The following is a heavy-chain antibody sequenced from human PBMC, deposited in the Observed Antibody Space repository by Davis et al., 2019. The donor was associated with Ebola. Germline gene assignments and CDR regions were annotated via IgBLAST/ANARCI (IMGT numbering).Heavy chain of an antibody. Sequence: HSQTLSLTCAISGDSVAGGSGGWNWIRQSPSRGLEWLGRTYYSSKWYDGYAESVKSRINISPDTAKNQFSLHLNSVTPEDTAVYYCARGWLRSAFDQWGQGTLVTVSS. V-gene: IGHV6-1*01. CDR1: GDSVAGGSGG. CDR2: TYYSSKWYD. D-gene: IGHD5-12*01. J-gene: IGHJ4*02. CDR3: ARGWLRSAFDQ.